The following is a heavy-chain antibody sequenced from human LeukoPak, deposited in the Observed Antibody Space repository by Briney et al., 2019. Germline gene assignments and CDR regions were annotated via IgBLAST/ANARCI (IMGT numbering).Heavy chain of an antibody. J-gene: IGHJ4*02. Sequence: GGSLRLSCAASGFTFSNYGMHWVRQAPGKGLEWMTTIWYDGNNKYYADSVKSRFAISRDNSKNTLYVQMSSLRVEDTAVYYCARDSRAYGSGATIDYWGQGTLVTVSS. V-gene: IGHV3-33*01. CDR3: ARDSRAYGSGATIDY. D-gene: IGHD2-15*01. CDR1: GFTFSNYG. CDR2: IWYDGNNK.